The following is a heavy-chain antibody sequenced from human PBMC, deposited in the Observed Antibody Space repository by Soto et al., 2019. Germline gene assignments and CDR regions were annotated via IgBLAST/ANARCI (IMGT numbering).Heavy chain of an antibody. CDR2: ISGSGGDT. Sequence: EVQLLESGGGLVQPGGSLRLSCAASGFTFSNYTMAWVRQAPGKGPEAVSAISGSGGDTHYADSLKGRFTISRDNSKNTLYLQVNSLRAEDTAVYYCARGGRRDSSGQSDYWGQGTLVTVSS. J-gene: IGHJ4*02. D-gene: IGHD3-22*01. CDR1: GFTFSNYT. V-gene: IGHV3-23*01. CDR3: ARGGRRDSSGQSDY.